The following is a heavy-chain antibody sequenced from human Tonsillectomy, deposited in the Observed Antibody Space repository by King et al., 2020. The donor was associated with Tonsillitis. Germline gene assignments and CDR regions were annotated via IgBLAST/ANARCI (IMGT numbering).Heavy chain of an antibody. D-gene: IGHD1-26*01. CDR1: GFTFTDYG. J-gene: IGHJ4*02. Sequence: VQLVESGAEVKKPGASVKVSCKASGFTFTDYGFSWVRQAPGQGLEWMGWISAYNGNTNYAQKVQGRVSMXTETSTDTAYMGLRSLTSDETAVYFCARGGWELYIDFWGQGXLVTVSS. V-gene: IGHV1-18*04. CDR2: ISAYNGNT. CDR3: ARGGWELYIDF.